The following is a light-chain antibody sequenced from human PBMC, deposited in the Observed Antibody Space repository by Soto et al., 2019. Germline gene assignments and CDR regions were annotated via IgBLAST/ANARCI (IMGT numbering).Light chain of an antibody. CDR2: AAS. V-gene: IGKV1-39*01. Sequence: DIQMTQSPSALSASVGDSVTIYCRASQSIDNYLNWYQQKPGKAPNLLIFAASNLQSGVPPRFSGSGSGTNFTLTISTLLLEDFASYYCQQSYSTPYTFGLGTKVEIK. CDR1: QSIDNY. CDR3: QQSYSTPYT. J-gene: IGKJ2*01.